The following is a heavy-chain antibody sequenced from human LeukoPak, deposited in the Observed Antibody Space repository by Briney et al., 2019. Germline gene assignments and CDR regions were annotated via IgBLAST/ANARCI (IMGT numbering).Heavy chain of an antibody. CDR1: GYTFTSYG. Sequence: ASVKVSCKASGYTFTSYGISWVRQAPGQGLEWMGWISAYNGNTNYAQKFQGRVTITADESTSTAYMELSSLRSEDTAVHYCARGSPGYYYDSSGSSSYAFDIWGQGTMVTVSS. CDR2: ISAYNGNT. D-gene: IGHD3-22*01. V-gene: IGHV1-18*01. J-gene: IGHJ3*02. CDR3: ARGSPGYYYDSSGSSSYAFDI.